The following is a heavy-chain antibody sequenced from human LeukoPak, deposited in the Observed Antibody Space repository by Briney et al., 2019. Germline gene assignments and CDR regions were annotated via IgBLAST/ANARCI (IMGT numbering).Heavy chain of an antibody. CDR2: IRSKAYGGTT. Sequence: PGRSLRLSCTASGFTFGDYAMSWVRQAPGKGLEWVGFIRSKAYGGTTECAASVKGRFTISRDDSKSIAYLQMNSLKTEDTAVYYCTSSYYDILTGYSDYYYGMDVWGQGSTVTVSS. CDR3: TSSYYDILTGYSDYYYGMDV. D-gene: IGHD3-9*01. CDR1: GFTFGDYA. V-gene: IGHV3-49*04. J-gene: IGHJ6*02.